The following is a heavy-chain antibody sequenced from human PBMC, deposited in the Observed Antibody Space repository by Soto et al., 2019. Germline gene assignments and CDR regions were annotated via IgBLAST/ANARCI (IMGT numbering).Heavy chain of an antibody. J-gene: IGHJ3*02. Sequence: QVQLQESGPGLVKPSETLSLTCTVSGGSISNYYWSWIRQPPGKGLEWIGYISFSGSTNYNPSLKSRVTISVDSSRNQFSLKLSSVTAADTAVYYCVRDPQGRGYEIWGQGTMVTVSS. D-gene: IGHD3-22*01. CDR2: ISFSGST. CDR1: GGSISNYY. CDR3: VRDPQGRGYEI. V-gene: IGHV4-59*01.